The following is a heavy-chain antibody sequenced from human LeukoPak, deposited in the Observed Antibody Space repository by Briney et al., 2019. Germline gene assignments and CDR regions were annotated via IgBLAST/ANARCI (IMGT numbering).Heavy chain of an antibody. J-gene: IGHJ5*02. D-gene: IGHD3-3*01. CDR1: GGSISSDYY. CDR2: IHHSGRT. V-gene: IGHV4-38-2*02. Sequence: SETLSLTCTVSGGSISSDYYWGWIRQPPGKGLEWIGSIHHSGRTYYNPSLKSRATISVDTSKNHFSLKLNSVTAADTAVYYCARDHLANLASRLFDPWGQGTLVTVSS. CDR3: ARDHLANLASRLFDP.